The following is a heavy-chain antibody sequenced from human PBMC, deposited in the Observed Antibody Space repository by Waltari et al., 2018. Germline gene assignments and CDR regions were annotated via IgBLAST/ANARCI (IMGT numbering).Heavy chain of an antibody. Sequence: EAQLVESGGGVVHPGGSLRLSCAASGFNFEDFAMCWVRQVSGKGLEWVAGSRWSSGTRFDADSVKGRFTISRDNAKNSLYLQMNSLRVEDTAFYYCTKGIDHWGQGTLVTVSS. J-gene: IGHJ4*02. CDR3: TKGIDH. V-gene: IGHV3-9*01. CDR2: SRWSSGTR. CDR1: GFNFEDFA.